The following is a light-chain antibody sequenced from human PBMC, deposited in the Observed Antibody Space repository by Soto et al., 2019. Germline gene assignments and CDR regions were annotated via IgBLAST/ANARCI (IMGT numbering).Light chain of an antibody. CDR2: EVS. J-gene: IGLJ2*01. Sequence: QSALTQPPSASGSPGQSVTISCTGTSSDVGGYNYVSWYQQHPGKAPKLMIYEVSKRPSGVADRFSGSKSGNTASLTVSGLQAEDEADYYCSSYVGTNNTVLFGGGTKLTVL. V-gene: IGLV2-8*01. CDR1: SSDVGGYNY. CDR3: SSYVGTNNTVL.